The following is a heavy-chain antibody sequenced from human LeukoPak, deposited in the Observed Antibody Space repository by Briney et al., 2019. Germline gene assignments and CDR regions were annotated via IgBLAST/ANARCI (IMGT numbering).Heavy chain of an antibody. CDR2: INHSGST. Sequence: GSLSLSCVASGFTISSDAMTWVRPAPGKGLEWIGEINHSGSTNYNPSLKSRVTISVDTSKNQFPLKLSSVTAADTAVYYCARGPQLPGPPTRGPWFDPWGQGTLVTVSS. V-gene: IGHV4-34*01. J-gene: IGHJ5*02. CDR1: GFTISSDA. D-gene: IGHD5-24*01. CDR3: ARGPQLPGPPTRGPWFDP.